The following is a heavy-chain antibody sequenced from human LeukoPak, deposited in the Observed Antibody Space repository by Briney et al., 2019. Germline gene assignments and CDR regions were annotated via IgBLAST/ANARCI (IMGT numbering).Heavy chain of an antibody. J-gene: IGHJ5*02. V-gene: IGHV5-51*01. CDR1: GYSFTSYW. D-gene: IGHD2-21*02. CDR3: ARTNTVKYCGGDCYSNWFDP. Sequence: GESLKISCKGSGYSFTSYWIGWVRQMPGKGLEWMGIIYPGDSDTRYSPSFQGQVTISADKSISTAYLQWSSLKASDTAMYYCARTNTVKYCGGDCYSNWFDPWGQGTLVTVSS. CDR2: IYPGDSDT.